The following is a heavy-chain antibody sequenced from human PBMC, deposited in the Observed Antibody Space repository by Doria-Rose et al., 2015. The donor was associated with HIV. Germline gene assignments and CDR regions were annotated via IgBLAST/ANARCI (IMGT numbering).Heavy chain of an antibody. D-gene: IGHD6-13*01. J-gene: IGHJ4*02. Sequence: QESGPVLVKPTETLTLTCTVSGVSLSSPGMGVSWIRQPPGKALEWLANIFTDDERSYNTSLKSRLTISRGTSKSQVVLTMTDMDPVDTATYYCARIKSSRWYHKYYFDFWGQGSLVIVSA. CDR1: GVSLSSPGMG. CDR2: IFTDDER. V-gene: IGHV2-26*01. CDR3: ARIKSSRWYHKYYFDF.